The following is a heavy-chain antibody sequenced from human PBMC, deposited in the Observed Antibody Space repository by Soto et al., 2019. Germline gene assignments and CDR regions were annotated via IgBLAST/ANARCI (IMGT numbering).Heavy chain of an antibody. CDR1: GFSFGDSY. Sequence: QVQLVESGGGLVKPGGSLRLACAASGFSFGDSYMSWVRQAPGKGLEWLSYISGGSSYTNYADSVKGRFTISRDNAKRSLYLEMNSLRADDTAVYYCAKTIVAASGYYFDHWCQGNGVTVSS. D-gene: IGHD2-21*01. J-gene: IGHJ4*02. CDR2: ISGGSSYT. CDR3: AKTIVAASGYYFDH. V-gene: IGHV3-11*06.